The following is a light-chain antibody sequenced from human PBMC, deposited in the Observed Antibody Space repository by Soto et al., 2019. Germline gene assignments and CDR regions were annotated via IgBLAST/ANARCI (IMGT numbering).Light chain of an antibody. CDR1: QIFGSSY. J-gene: IGKJ1*01. V-gene: IGKV3-15*01. CDR2: GAS. CDR3: QQYNNWPPIT. Sequence: EIVLTQSPGTLSLSPGERATLSCRASQIFGSSYLAWYQQQPGQAPRLLIYGASTRATGIPARFSGSGSGTEFTLTISSLQSEDFAVYYCQQYNNWPPITFGQGTKVDIK.